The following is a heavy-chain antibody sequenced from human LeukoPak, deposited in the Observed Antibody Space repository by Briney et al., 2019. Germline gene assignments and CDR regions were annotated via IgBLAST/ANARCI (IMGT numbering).Heavy chain of an antibody. J-gene: IGHJ4*02. CDR3: AREGYYYDSSGYYYEVDSYFDY. CDR1: GFTFSSYW. V-gene: IGHV3-7*01. CDR2: IKQDGSEK. Sequence: PGGSLRLSCAASGFTFSSYWMTWVRQAPGKGLEWVANIKQDGSEKHYVDSVKGRFTISRDNAKNSLYLQMNSLRAEDTAVYYCAREGYYYDSSGYYYEVDSYFDYWGQGTLVTVSS. D-gene: IGHD3-22*01.